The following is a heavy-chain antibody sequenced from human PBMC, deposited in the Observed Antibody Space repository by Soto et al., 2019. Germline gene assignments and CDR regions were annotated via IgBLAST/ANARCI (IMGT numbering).Heavy chain of an antibody. CDR3: ATKASNYRHFDY. Sequence: ASVKVSCKASGYTFNYYYIHWVRQAPGQGLEWMGMINPSDGSTSYAQKFQGRVTMTRDTSTSTVYLELSSLRSEDTAVYYCATKASNYRHFDYWGQGTLVTVSS. D-gene: IGHD1-26*01. J-gene: IGHJ4*02. CDR1: GYTFNYYY. V-gene: IGHV1-46*02. CDR2: INPSDGST.